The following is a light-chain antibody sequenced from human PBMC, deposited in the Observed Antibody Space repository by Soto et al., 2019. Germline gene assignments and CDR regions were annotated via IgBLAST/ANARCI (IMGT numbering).Light chain of an antibody. Sequence: DIQMTQSPSSLSASVGDRGTITGRARQSISSYLNWYQQKPGKAPRLLIYAASSLQSGVPSRFSGSGSGTDFPLTISSLQPVDFAPYHCQQSYSTLGTLGQGTKVDIK. CDR2: AAS. CDR3: QQSYSTLGT. CDR1: QSISSY. V-gene: IGKV1-39*01. J-gene: IGKJ1*01.